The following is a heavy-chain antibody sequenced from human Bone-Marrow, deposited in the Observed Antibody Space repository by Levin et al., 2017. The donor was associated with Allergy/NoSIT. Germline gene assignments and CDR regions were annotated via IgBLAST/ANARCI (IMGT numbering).Heavy chain of an antibody. CDR1: GASISSGGYY. J-gene: IGHJ4*02. V-gene: IGHV4-31*03. CDR2: IYYTGST. D-gene: IGHD3-10*01. CDR3: ARTSGGFINKYFDY. Sequence: PSQTLSLTCPVSGASISSGGYYWSWIRQLPGKGLEWIGYIYYTGSTTYNPSLKSRLTMSVDTSKNQFSLKLTSVTAADTAVYCCARTSGGFINKYFDYWGQGTLVTVSS.